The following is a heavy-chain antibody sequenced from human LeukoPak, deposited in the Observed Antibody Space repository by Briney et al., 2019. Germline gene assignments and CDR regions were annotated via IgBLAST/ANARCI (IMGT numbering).Heavy chain of an antibody. V-gene: IGHV3-13*01. J-gene: IGHJ6*02. Sequence: GGSLRLSCAASGFTFSSYDMHWVRQATGKGLEWVSGIGTTGDTYYPGSVKGRFTISRENAKSSLYLQLNSLRAGDTAVYYCARDLRGYDSSGYSYYGMDVWGQGTTVTVSS. CDR3: ARDLRGYDSSGYSYYGMDV. D-gene: IGHD3-22*01. CDR2: IGTTGDT. CDR1: GFTFSSYD.